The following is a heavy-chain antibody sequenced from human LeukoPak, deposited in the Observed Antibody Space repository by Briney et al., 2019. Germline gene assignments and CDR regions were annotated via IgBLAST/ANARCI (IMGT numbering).Heavy chain of an antibody. CDR3: ARGVSYSSSWYYFDY. CDR2: ISYDGSNK. D-gene: IGHD6-13*01. CDR1: GFSFSSYA. J-gene: IGHJ4*02. Sequence: PGGSLRLSCAASGFSFSSYAMHWVRQAPGKGLEWVAVISYDGSNKYYADSVKGRFTISRDNSKNTLYLQMNSLRAEDTAVYYCARGVSYSSSWYYFDYWGQGTLVTVSS. V-gene: IGHV3-30-3*01.